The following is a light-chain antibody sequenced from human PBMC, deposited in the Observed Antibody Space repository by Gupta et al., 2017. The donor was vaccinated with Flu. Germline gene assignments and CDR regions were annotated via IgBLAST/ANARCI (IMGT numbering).Light chain of an antibody. CDR1: QSVSSRY. J-gene: IGKJ2*01. CDR2: GAS. V-gene: IGKV3-20*01. CDR3: QQYCSSPPYT. Sequence: EIVLTQSPATLPFSPGERATLSCRASQSVSSRYLAWYQQNPGQAPRLLIYGASSSATGITDRFSGSGSGTDLTLTISRREPEDFAVYYCQQYCSSPPYTFGQGTKVELK.